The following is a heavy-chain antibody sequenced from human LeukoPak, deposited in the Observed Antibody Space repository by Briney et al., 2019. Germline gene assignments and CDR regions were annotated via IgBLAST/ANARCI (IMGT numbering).Heavy chain of an antibody. J-gene: IGHJ4*02. CDR3: ARDGSNYYGSGSPMDIDY. V-gene: IGHV3-48*03. CDR2: ISSSDSTI. D-gene: IGHD3-10*01. Sequence: PGGSLRLSCAASGFTFSSYEMNWVRQAPGKGLEWVSYISSSDSTIYYADSVRGRFTISRDNAKNSLYLQMNSLRAEDTAVYYCARDGSNYYGSGSPMDIDYWGQGTLVTVSS. CDR1: GFTFSSYE.